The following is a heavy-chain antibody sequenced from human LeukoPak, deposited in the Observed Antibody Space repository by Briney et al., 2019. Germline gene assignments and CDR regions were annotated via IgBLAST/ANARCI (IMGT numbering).Heavy chain of an antibody. V-gene: IGHV4-30-2*01. J-gene: IGHJ4*02. CDR1: GGSISSGGYS. CDR3: VRGGYDYVWGSYTYPNHPLDY. Sequence: SQTLSLTCAVSGGSISSGGYSWSWIRQPPGKGLEWIGYIYHSGSTYYNPSLKSRATISVDRSKNQFSLKLSSVTAADTAVYYCVRGGYDYVWGSYTYPNHPLDYWGQGTLVTVSS. CDR2: IYHSGST. D-gene: IGHD3-16*01.